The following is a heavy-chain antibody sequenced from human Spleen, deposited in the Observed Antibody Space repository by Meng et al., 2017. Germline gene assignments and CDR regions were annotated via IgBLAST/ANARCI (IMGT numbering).Heavy chain of an antibody. CDR1: GVSISSTIHY. D-gene: IGHD3-3*01. Sequence: SETLSLTCTVSGVSISSTIHYWGWIRQPPGKGLEWIGSIHYSGRTYYNPSLKSRVTISVDTSKNQFSLKLSSVTAADTAVYYCARGRAYYDFWSGYFRGAADFDIWGQGTMVTVSS. CDR2: IHYSGRT. CDR3: ARGRAYYDFWSGYFRGAADFDI. V-gene: IGHV4-39*07. J-gene: IGHJ3*02.